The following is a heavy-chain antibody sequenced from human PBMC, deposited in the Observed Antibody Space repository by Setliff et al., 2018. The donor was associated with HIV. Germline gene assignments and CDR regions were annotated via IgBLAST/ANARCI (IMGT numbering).Heavy chain of an antibody. Sequence: SETLSLTCTVSGGSINSYYWNWIRQPPGKGLEWIGYIYTSGSATYNPSLRSRVTISVDTSKNHFSLKLSSVTAADTAVYYCARSSYYGSGSYTDYWGQGTLVTVSS. CDR2: IYTSGSA. V-gene: IGHV4-4*09. CDR1: GGSINSYY. CDR3: ARSSYYGSGSYTDY. D-gene: IGHD3-10*01. J-gene: IGHJ4*02.